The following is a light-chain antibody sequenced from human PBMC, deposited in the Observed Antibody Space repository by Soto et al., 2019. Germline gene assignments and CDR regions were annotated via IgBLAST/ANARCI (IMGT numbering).Light chain of an antibody. CDR3: SSYTSSSTLVV. CDR2: EVS. V-gene: IGLV2-14*01. J-gene: IGLJ2*01. Sequence: QSALTQPASVSGSPGQSITISCTGTSSDVGGYNYVSWYQQHPGKAPKLMIYEVSNRPSGVSNRFSDSKSGNTDSLTISGLQAEDEADYYCSSYTSSSTLVVFGGGTKLTVL. CDR1: SSDVGGYNY.